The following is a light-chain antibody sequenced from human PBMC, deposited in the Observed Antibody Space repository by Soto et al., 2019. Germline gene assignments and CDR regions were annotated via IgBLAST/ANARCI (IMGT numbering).Light chain of an antibody. CDR1: QSLLYVDGYIC. V-gene: IGKV2-28*01. Sequence: DIVMTQSPLSLSVTPGEPASISCRSSQSLLYVDGYICLDWYLQKPGQSPQLLIYFGSNRASGVPDRFSGSGSGTDFTLKFSTVEAEDVGVYYCMQTLQTPLTFGGGTKVDIK. CDR3: MQTLQTPLT. CDR2: FGS. J-gene: IGKJ4*01.